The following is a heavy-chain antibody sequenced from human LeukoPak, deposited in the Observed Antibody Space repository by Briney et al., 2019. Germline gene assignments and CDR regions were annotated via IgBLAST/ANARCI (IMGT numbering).Heavy chain of an antibody. CDR2: ISGSGGST. J-gene: IGHJ6*04. V-gene: IGHV3-23*01. D-gene: IGHD2-2*01. Sequence: GASLRLSCAASGLTFISYAMSWVRQAPGKGLEWVTAISGSGGSTYYADSVKGRFTLSRDNSKNTLYLQMNSLRAEDTAVYYCAKASFARYQLLKDYYYGMDVWGKGTTVTVSS. CDR1: GLTFISYA. CDR3: AKASFARYQLLKDYYYGMDV.